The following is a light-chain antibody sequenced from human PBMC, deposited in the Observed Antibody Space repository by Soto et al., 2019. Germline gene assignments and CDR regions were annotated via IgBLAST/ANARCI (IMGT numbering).Light chain of an antibody. CDR3: QQRSNWPPLT. CDR1: QSVSSY. CDR2: DAS. V-gene: IGKV3-11*01. J-gene: IGKJ4*01. Sequence: EIVLTQSPATLSLSPGERATLSCRASQSVSSYLAWYQQKPGQAPRLLIYDASNRATGIPARFSGSGSGTDFTLTTSNLEPEDFAVYYGQQRSNWPPLTFGGGTKVVIK.